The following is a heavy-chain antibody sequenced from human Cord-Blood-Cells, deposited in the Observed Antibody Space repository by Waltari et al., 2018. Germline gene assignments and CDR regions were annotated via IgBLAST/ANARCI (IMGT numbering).Heavy chain of an antibody. CDR1: GFPLSSYW. CDR3: ARGMVRGVISSFDY. Sequence: EVQMVASGGRPVAPGGSLRLPSAAYGFPLSSYWFPSARQPPGEGLVWVSRNNSDGSSTSDADSVKGRFTISRDNAKNTLYLQMNSLRAEDTAVYYCARGMVRGVISSFDYWGQGTLVTVSS. V-gene: IGHV3-74*01. CDR2: NNSDGSST. D-gene: IGHD3-10*01. J-gene: IGHJ4*02.